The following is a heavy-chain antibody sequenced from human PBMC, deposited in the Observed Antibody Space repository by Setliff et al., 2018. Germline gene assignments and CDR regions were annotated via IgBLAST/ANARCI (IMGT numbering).Heavy chain of an antibody. D-gene: IGHD3-3*01. V-gene: IGHV4-34*01. J-gene: IGHJ4*02. CDR1: GVSFSDYY. CDR2: INHSGST. Sequence: SETLSFTCAVYGVSFSDYYWGWVRQPPGKGLERIGEINHSGSTNYIPSLKSRLTISVDTSKNQFSLKLSSVTAADTAMYYCRFWSGYYKNDYWGQGTLVTVSS. CDR3: RFWSGYYKNDY.